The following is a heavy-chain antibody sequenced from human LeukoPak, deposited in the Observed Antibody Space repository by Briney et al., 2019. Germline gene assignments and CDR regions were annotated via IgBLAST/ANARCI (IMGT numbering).Heavy chain of an antibody. CDR2: IYYSGRT. Sequence: SGTLSLTCIVSGGSISSSSYYWGWIRQPPGKGLEWIVTIYYSGRTYYNPSLKSRVTISEDTSKNQFSLKLSSVTAADTALYYCARHTTNDILTSLDYWGQGTLVTV. V-gene: IGHV4-39*01. J-gene: IGHJ4*02. CDR1: GGSISSSSYY. CDR3: ARHTTNDILTSLDY. D-gene: IGHD3-9*01.